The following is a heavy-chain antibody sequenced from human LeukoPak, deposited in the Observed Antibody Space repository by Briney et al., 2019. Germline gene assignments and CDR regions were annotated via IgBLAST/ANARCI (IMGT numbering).Heavy chain of an antibody. CDR2: VSNNGDGT. V-gene: IGHV3-23*01. CDR1: GFIFSNYG. Sequence: PGGSLRLSCAASGFIFSNYGMTWVRQAPGKGLEWVSTVSNNGDGTFYADSVKGRFTVSRDTSKNTLFLLMDSLRAEDTAVYYCAKDLAEMATIIDYWGQGTLVTVSS. J-gene: IGHJ4*02. CDR3: AKDLAEMATIIDY. D-gene: IGHD5-24*01.